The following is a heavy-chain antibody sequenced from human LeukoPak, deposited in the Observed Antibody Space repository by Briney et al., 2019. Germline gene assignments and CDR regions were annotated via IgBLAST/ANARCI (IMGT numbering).Heavy chain of an antibody. CDR2: IYYSGST. CDR1: GGSISSSSYY. CDR3: ARDNLGEFPFDN. D-gene: IGHD3-16*01. J-gene: IGHJ4*02. Sequence: PSETLSLTCTVSGGSISSSSYYWGWIPQPPGKGLEWIGSIYYSGSTYYNPSLKSRATISVDTSKNQFSLKLSSVTAADTAVYYCARDNLGEFPFDNWGQGTLVTVSS. V-gene: IGHV4-39*07.